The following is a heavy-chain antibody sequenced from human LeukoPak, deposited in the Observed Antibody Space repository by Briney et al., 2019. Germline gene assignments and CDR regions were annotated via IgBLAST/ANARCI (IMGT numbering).Heavy chain of an antibody. D-gene: IGHD6-19*01. J-gene: IGHJ2*01. CDR3: ARYSSGWYFDL. Sequence: ASVKVSCKASGYTFTSYYMHWVRQAPGQGLEWMGIINPSGGSTSYAQKFQGRVTMTRDTSTSTVYMELSSLRSEDTAGYYCARYSSGWYFDLWGRGTLVTVSS. V-gene: IGHV1-46*01. CDR1: GYTFTSYY. CDR2: INPSGGST.